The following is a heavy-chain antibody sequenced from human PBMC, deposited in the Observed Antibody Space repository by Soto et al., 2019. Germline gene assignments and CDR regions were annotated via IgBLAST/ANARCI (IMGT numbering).Heavy chain of an antibody. Sequence: ASVKVSCKASGYTFTSYYINWVRQATGQGLEWMGWMNPNSGNTGYAQKFQGRVTMTRNTSISTAYMELSSLRSEDTAVYFCARFDGVTSGWFDDWGQGTLVTVS. D-gene: IGHD6-19*01. J-gene: IGHJ4*02. V-gene: IGHV1-8*01. CDR3: ARFDGVTSGWFDD. CDR2: MNPNSGNT. CDR1: GYTFTSYY.